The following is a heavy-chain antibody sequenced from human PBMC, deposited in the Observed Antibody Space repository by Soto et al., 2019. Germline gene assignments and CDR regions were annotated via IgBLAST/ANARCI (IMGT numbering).Heavy chain of an antibody. D-gene: IGHD3-9*01. CDR1: GGSISSYY. V-gene: IGHV4-59*01. CDR2: IYYSGST. J-gene: IGHJ6*02. CDR3: ARDGSYYDILTGYYNVVGMDV. Sequence: SETLSLTCTVSGGSISSYYWSWIRQPPGKGLEWIGYIYYSGSTNFNPSLKSRVTISVDTSKNQFSLKLSSVTAADTAVYYCARDGSYYDILTGYYNVVGMDVWGQGTTVTVSS.